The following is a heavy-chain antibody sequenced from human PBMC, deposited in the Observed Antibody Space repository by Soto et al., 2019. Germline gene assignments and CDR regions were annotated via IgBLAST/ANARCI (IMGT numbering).Heavy chain of an antibody. Sequence: ASVKVSCKASGYTFTSYYMHWVRQAPGQGLEWMGIINPSGGSTSYAQKFQGRVTMTRDTSTSTVYMELSSLRSEDTAVYYCARNLLEDIVVVVAATLYFDYWGQGTLVTVSS. D-gene: IGHD2-15*01. J-gene: IGHJ4*02. CDR2: INPSGGST. CDR1: GYTFTSYY. V-gene: IGHV1-46*03. CDR3: ARNLLEDIVVVVAATLYFDY.